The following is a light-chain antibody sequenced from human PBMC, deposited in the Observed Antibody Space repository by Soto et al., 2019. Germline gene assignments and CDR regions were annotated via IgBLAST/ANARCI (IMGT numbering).Light chain of an antibody. CDR2: DAS. V-gene: IGKV3-11*01. J-gene: IGKJ4*01. Sequence: TLSCRASQSLDSYLAWYQQKPGQPPRLLIYDASSRATGIPARFSGNGSGTDFTLTISSLESEDFAVYYCQQRRKWVITFGGVINVDIK. CDR3: QQRRKWVIT. CDR1: QSLDSY.